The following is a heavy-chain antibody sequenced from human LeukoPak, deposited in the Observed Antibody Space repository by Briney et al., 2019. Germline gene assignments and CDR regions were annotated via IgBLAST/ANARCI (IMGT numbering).Heavy chain of an antibody. CDR3: ARGAAGYVGASSFDY. CDR1: GFTFTSYA. CDR2: ISSSTTYI. V-gene: IGHV3-21*01. J-gene: IGHJ4*02. D-gene: IGHD1-26*01. Sequence: PGKSLRLSCAASGFTFTSYAMSWVRQAPGKGLEWVSSISSSTTYISYADSVKGRFTISRDNAKNSLYLQMNSLRAEDTAVYYCARGAAGYVGASSFDYWGQGTLVTVSS.